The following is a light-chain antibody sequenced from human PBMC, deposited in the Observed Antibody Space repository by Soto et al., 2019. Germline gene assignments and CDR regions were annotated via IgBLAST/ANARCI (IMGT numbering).Light chain of an antibody. V-gene: IGKV3-20*01. CDR2: DAS. CDR3: QQYGSPPTT. Sequence: EIVLTQSPGTLSVSPGERATLSCRASQSVSSKSLAWYQQKAGQAPRLIIYDASKRAAGIPGRISGSGSGTDFTLTISRLEAEDFAVYYCQQYGSPPTTFGQGTRLEIK. CDR1: QSVSSKS. J-gene: IGKJ5*01.